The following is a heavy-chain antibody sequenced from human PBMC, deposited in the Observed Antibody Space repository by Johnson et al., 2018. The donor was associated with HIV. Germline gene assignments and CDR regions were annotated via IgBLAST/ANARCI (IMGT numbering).Heavy chain of an antibody. Sequence: VQLVASGGGLVQPGGSLRLSCAASGFTVSSNYMSWVRQAPGKGLEWVSVIYSGGSTYYADSVKGRFTISRDNSKNALYLQMNSLRAEDTAVYYCARTGSGSDDAFDIWGQGTMVTVSS. CDR3: ARTGSGSDDAFDI. CDR2: IYSGGST. CDR1: GFTVSSNY. V-gene: IGHV3-66*01. D-gene: IGHD3-10*01. J-gene: IGHJ3*02.